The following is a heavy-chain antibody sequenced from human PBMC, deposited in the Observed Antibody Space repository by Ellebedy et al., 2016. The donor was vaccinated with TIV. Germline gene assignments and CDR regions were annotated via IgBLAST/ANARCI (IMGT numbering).Heavy chain of an antibody. V-gene: IGHV4-30-2*01. CDR1: GGSISSTGFS. D-gene: IGHD3-22*01. Sequence: MPSETLSLTCGVSGGSISSTGFSWSWVRQPPGRGLGWIGNKYHSGSTYYNPSLRSRVTISVDRSKNQFFLNLTAVTAADTAVHYCASLYGSSGYPHGNWGQGTLVTVSS. CDR3: ASLYGSSGYPHGN. J-gene: IGHJ4*02. CDR2: KYHSGST.